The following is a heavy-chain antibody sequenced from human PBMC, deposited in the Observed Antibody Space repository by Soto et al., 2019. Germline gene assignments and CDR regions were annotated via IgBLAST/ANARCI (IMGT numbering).Heavy chain of an antibody. Sequence: SETLSLTCTVSGGAFGNYYWTWIRQPPGKGLEWIGYISYSWGNNYNPSLHSRVIIALEKPKYQLPLRLNSVPAADTALYFCARESADGGSGSGFVIWGQGTL. CDR3: ARESADGGSGSGFVI. V-gene: IGHV4-59*01. J-gene: IGHJ3*02. D-gene: IGHD3-16*01. CDR2: ISYSWGN. CDR1: GGAFGNYY.